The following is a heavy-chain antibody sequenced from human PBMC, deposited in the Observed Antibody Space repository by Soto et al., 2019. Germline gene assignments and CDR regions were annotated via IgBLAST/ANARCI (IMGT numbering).Heavy chain of an antibody. CDR2: ISYDGSNK. V-gene: IGHV3-30-3*01. J-gene: IGHJ4*02. CDR3: ARARSTAAGLFDY. Sequence: GSLRLSCAASGFTVSSYAMHWVRQAPGKGLEWVAVISYDGSNKYYADSVKGRFTISRDNSKNTLYLQMNSLRAEDTAVYYCARARSTAAGLFDYWGLGTLVTVSS. CDR1: GFTVSSYA. D-gene: IGHD6-13*01.